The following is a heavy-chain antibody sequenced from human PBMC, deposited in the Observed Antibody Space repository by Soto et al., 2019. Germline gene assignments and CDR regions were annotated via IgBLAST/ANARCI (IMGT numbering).Heavy chain of an antibody. V-gene: IGHV4-30-4*01. CDR3: ARGLGYGPHFDY. CDR1: GGSISSGDYY. CDR2: IYYSGST. D-gene: IGHD5-12*01. J-gene: IGHJ4*02. Sequence: QVQLQESGPGLVKPSQTLSLTCTVSGGSISSGDYYWSWIRQPPGKGLEWIGDIYYSGSTYYNPSLKRRVTISVDTSKNQFSLKLSSVTAADTAVYYCARGLGYGPHFDYWGQGTLVTVSS.